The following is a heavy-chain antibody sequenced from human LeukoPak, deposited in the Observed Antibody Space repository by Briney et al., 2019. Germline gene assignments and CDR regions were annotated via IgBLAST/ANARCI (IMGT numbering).Heavy chain of an antibody. CDR1: GFTFDDYA. V-gene: IGHV3-9*01. Sequence: RPGRSLRLSCAASGFTFDDYAMHWVRQAPGKGLEWVSGISWNSGSIGYADSVKGRFTISRDNAKNSLYLQMNSLRAEDTALYYCAKDLFGELLYLLDYWGQGTLVTVSS. D-gene: IGHD3-16*01. CDR3: AKDLFGELLYLLDY. CDR2: ISWNSGSI. J-gene: IGHJ4*02.